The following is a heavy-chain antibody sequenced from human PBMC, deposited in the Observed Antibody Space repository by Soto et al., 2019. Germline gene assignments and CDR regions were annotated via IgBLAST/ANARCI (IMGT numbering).Heavy chain of an antibody. J-gene: IGHJ6*02. Sequence: AETLSLTCTVSGGSTSNFSQYYCWIRQHPGKGLEWIGSIYYSGSPYYKPSLKSRLTMSVDTSKNQFSLKLSSVTAADTAVYYCARLGRGAAGGSVLYGLAAWGPSTIVT. CDR1: GGSTSNFSQY. D-gene: IGHD6-13*01. CDR2: IYYSGSP. CDR3: ARLGRGAAGGSVLYGLAA. V-gene: IGHV4-39*01.